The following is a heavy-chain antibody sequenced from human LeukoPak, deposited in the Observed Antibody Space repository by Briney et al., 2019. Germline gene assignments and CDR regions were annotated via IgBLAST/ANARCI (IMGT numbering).Heavy chain of an antibody. CDR1: GGPLRSYY. Sequence: PSETLSLTCTVSGGPLRSYYWSWIRQPPGKGLEWIGFIYHSGSTDYNPSLKSRGTISVDTSKNQFSLKLSSVTAADTAVYYCARTNYYGSGSYYPDFWGQGTLVTASS. J-gene: IGHJ4*02. D-gene: IGHD3-10*01. CDR2: IYHSGST. CDR3: ARTNYYGSGSYYPDF. V-gene: IGHV4-59*08.